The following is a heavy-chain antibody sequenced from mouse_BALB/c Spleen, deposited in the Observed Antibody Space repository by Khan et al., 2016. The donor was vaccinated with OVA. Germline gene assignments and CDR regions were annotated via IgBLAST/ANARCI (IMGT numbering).Heavy chain of an antibody. J-gene: IGHJ2*01. D-gene: IGHD1-1*01. CDR3: SRSGYGSLVY. CDR2: IYPGNNST. V-gene: IGHV1-77*01. Sequence: QVQLQQPGPELVKPGASVKMSCKASGYTFTDYVINWVRQGTGQGLEWIGQIYPGNNSTYYNEKFKDRATLTADKSSNTVSMHLSSLTSEDSAVYFGSRSGYGSLVYWGQGTTLTVSS. CDR1: GYTFTDYV.